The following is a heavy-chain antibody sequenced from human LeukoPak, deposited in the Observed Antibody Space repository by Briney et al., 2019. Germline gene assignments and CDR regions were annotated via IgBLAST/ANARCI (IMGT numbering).Heavy chain of an antibody. Sequence: SVKVSCKASGGTFSSYAISWVRQAPGQGLEWMGGIIPIFGTANYAQTFQSRVTITTDESTSTAYMELSSLRSEDTAVYYCARGGTDYYDSSGPRSSFDYWGQGTLVTVSS. D-gene: IGHD3-22*01. CDR3: ARGGTDYYDSSGPRSSFDY. V-gene: IGHV1-69*05. J-gene: IGHJ4*02. CDR2: IIPIFGTA. CDR1: GGTFSSYA.